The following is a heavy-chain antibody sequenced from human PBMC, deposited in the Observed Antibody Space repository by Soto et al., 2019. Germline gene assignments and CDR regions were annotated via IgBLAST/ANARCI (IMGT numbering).Heavy chain of an antibody. V-gene: IGHV1-3*01. Sequence: QVQFVQSEAEVKKPGASVKVSCKASGYTFTTYAIHWVRQAPGQRLEWMGWINAANGNTKYSQKFQGRVTITRDTSGSTVYMELSSLRSDDTGVYYCARLLSFGELSLDYWGQGTLVTVSS. CDR1: GYTFTTYA. D-gene: IGHD3-10*01. CDR2: INAANGNT. J-gene: IGHJ4*02. CDR3: ARLLSFGELSLDY.